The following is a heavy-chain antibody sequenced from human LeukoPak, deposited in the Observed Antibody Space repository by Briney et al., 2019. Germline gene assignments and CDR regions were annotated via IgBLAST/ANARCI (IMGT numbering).Heavy chain of an antibody. CDR2: IWYDGSNK. J-gene: IGHJ4*02. Sequence: GGSLRLSCAASGFTFSSYGMHWVRQAPGKGLEWVAVIWYDGSNKYYADSVKGRFTISRDNSKNTLYLQMNSLRAEDTAVYYCEKAGGYSYGYLDYWGQGTLVTVSS. D-gene: IGHD5-18*01. CDR1: GFTFSSYG. V-gene: IGHV3-33*06. CDR3: EKAGGYSYGYLDY.